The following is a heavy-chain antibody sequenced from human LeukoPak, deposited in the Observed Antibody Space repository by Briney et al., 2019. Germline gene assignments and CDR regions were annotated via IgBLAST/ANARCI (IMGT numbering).Heavy chain of an antibody. V-gene: IGHV3-33*01. D-gene: IGHD3-9*01. J-gene: IGHJ4*02. Sequence: GGSLRLSCAASGFTFSSYGMHWVRQAPGKGLESVAVIWYDGSNKYYADSVKGRFTISRDNSKNTLYLQMNSLRAEDTAVYYCARDLGGGILTGLDYWGQGTLVTVSS. CDR2: IWYDGSNK. CDR1: GFTFSSYG. CDR3: ARDLGGGILTGLDY.